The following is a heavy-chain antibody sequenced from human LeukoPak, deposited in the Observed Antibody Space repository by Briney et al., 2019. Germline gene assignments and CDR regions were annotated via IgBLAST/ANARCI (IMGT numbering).Heavy chain of an antibody. Sequence: PGGSLRLSCAASGFTFSSYAMRWVRQAPGKGLGWVSAIRGSGGSTYYPDSVKGRFTISRDNSKNTLYLQMNSLRAEDTAVYYCAKHIYASGITPFDYWGQGTLVTVSS. V-gene: IGHV3-23*01. CDR2: IRGSGGST. J-gene: IGHJ4*02. CDR1: GFTFSSYA. D-gene: IGHD6-25*01. CDR3: AKHIYASGITPFDY.